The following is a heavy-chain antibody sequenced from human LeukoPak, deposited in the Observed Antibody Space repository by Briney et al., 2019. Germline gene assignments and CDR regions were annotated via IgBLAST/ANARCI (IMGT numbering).Heavy chain of an antibody. CDR1: GVSFSGYY. J-gene: IGHJ4*02. Sequence: SSETLSLTCAVYGVSFSGYYWSWIRQPPGKGLEWIGEINHSGSTNYNPSLKSRVTISVDTSKNQFSLKLNSVTAADTAVYYCARGLRWNDYWGQGTLVTVSS. CDR3: ARGLRWNDY. V-gene: IGHV4-34*01. D-gene: IGHD4-23*01. CDR2: INHSGST.